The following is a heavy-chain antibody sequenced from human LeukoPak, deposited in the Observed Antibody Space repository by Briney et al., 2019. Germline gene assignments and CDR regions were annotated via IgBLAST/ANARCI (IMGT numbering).Heavy chain of an antibody. CDR3: AREPGIATPGI. D-gene: IGHD6-13*01. J-gene: IGHJ4*02. V-gene: IGHV3-21*01. CDR2: ISSSSSYI. CDR1: GFTFSSYS. Sequence: GGSLRLSCAASGFTFSSYSMNRVRQAPGKGLEWVSSISSSSSYIYYADSVKGRFTISRDNAKNSLYLQMNSLRAEDTAVYYCAREPGIATPGIWGQGTLVTVSS.